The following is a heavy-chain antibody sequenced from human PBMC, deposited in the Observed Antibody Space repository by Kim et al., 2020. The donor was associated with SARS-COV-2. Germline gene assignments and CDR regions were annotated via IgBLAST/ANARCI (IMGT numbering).Heavy chain of an antibody. Sequence: NYHPSLKSRVTISVDTSKNQFSLQLSSVTAADTAVYYCARSRIRWGFDPWGQGTLVTVSS. CDR3: ARSRIRWGFDP. J-gene: IGHJ5*02. D-gene: IGHD2-15*01. V-gene: IGHV4-34*01.